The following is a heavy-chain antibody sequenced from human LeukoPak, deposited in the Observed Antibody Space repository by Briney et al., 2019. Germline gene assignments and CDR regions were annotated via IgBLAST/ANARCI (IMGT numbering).Heavy chain of an antibody. Sequence: GGSLRLSCAASEFTFSSYSMNWVRQAPGKGLEWVSSISSSSSYIYYADSVKGRFTISRDNAKNSLYLQMNSLRAEDTAVYYCARGANYGDYEFLFDYWGQGTLVTVSS. CDR1: EFTFSSYS. CDR3: ARGANYGDYEFLFDY. D-gene: IGHD4-17*01. CDR2: ISSSSSYI. J-gene: IGHJ4*02. V-gene: IGHV3-21*01.